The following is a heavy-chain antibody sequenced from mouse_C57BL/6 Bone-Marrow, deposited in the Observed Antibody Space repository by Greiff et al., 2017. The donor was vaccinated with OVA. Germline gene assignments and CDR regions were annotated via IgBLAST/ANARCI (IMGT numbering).Heavy chain of an antibody. CDR2: IDPNSGGT. J-gene: IGHJ1*03. CDR3: ARKEYYGSSSPWYFDV. CDR1: GYTFTSYW. Sequence: QVQLQQPGAELVKPGASVKLSCKASGYTFTSYWMHWVKQRPGRGLEWIGRIDPNSGGTKYNEKFKSKATLTVDKPSSTAYMQLSSLTSEDSAVYYCARKEYYGSSSPWYFDVWGTGTTVTVSS. D-gene: IGHD1-1*01. V-gene: IGHV1-72*01.